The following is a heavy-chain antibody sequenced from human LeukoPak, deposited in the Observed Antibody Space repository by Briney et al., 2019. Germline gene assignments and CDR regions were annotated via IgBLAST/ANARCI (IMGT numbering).Heavy chain of an antibody. J-gene: IGHJ3*02. CDR2: ISGSGVST. CDR3: AKARSGIHYSSDYADAFDI. Sequence: GGSLRLSCVASGFSFTSYAMNWVRQAPGKGLEWVSGISGSGVSTYYAESVKGRFTISRDNSKNTLFLQMNSQRAEDTAVYYCAKARSGIHYSSDYADAFDIWGQGTMVTVSS. CDR1: GFSFTSYA. D-gene: IGHD3-10*01. V-gene: IGHV3-23*01.